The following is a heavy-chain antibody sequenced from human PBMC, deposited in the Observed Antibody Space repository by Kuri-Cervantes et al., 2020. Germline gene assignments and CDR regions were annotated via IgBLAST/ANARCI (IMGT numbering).Heavy chain of an antibody. J-gene: IGHJ4*02. CDR2: ISAYNGNT. V-gene: IGHV1-18*01. D-gene: IGHD5-12*01. CDR3: ARASRLYSGYDWFDY. CDR1: GYTFTSHG. Sequence: ASVKVSCKASGYTFTSHGISWVRQAPGQGLEWMGWISAYNGNTSYAQKLQGRVTMTTDTSTSTAYMELRSLRSDDTAVYYCARASRLYSGYDWFDYWGQGTLVTVSS.